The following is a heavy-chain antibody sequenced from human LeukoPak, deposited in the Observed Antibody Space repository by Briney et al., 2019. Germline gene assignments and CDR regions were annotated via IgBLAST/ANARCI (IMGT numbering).Heavy chain of an antibody. CDR3: ARGDRVRGGGTPDY. V-gene: IGHV1-8*01. Sequence: ASVKVSCKASGYSFTSYGINWVRQASGHGLEWMGWVNPGSAFTGYAQKFHGRVTFTKSTSITTAYMELSSLTSEDTAVYYCARGDRVRGGGTPDYWGQGTLVTVSS. CDR2: VNPGSAFT. CDR1: GYSFTSYG. J-gene: IGHJ4*02. D-gene: IGHD3-10*01.